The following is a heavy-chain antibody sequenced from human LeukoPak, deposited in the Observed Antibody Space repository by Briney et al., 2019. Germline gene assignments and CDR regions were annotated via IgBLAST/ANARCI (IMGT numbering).Heavy chain of an antibody. D-gene: IGHD4-11*01. V-gene: IGHV5-10-1*01. Sequence: PGESLKISCKGSGYSFTSYWISWVRQLPGKGLEWMGRIDPSDSYTNYSPSFQGHVTISADKSISTAYLQWSSLKASDTAMYYCARTPAVTPDYWGQGTLVTVSS. CDR3: ARTPAVTPDY. CDR1: GYSFTSYW. CDR2: IDPSDSYT. J-gene: IGHJ4*02.